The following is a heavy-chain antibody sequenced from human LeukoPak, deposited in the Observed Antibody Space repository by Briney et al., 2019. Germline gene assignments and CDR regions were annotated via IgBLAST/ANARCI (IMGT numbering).Heavy chain of an antibody. V-gene: IGHV1-2*02. D-gene: IGHD3-9*01. J-gene: IGHJ5*02. CDR2: TNPNSGGT. Sequence: ASVKVSCKASGYTFTGYYMHWVRQAPGQGLEWMGWTNPNSGGTNYAQKFQGRVTMTRDTSISTAYMELSRLRSDDTAVYYCARSPLVRHFFDPWGQGTLVTVSS. CDR3: ARSPLVRHFFDP. CDR1: GYTFTGYY.